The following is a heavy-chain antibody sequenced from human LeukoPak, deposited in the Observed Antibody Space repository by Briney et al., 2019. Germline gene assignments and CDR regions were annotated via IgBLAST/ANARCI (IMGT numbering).Heavy chain of an antibody. CDR2: ISGRGDTT. D-gene: IGHD2-8*02. CDR3: ARELVVAHGVRALDI. J-gene: IGHJ3*02. Sequence: GGSLRLSCAASEFTFSTYAMLWVRQAPGKGLEYVSAISGRGDTTYYVDSVKGRFTISRDNSKNTMYLQMGSLGAEDMAVYYCARELVVAHGVRALDIWGQGAMVTVSS. CDR1: EFTFSTYA. V-gene: IGHV3-64*02.